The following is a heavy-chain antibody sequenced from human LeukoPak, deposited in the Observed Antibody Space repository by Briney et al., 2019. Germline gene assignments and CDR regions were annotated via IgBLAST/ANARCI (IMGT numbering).Heavy chain of an antibody. V-gene: IGHV4-59*12. CDR2: IYYTGST. D-gene: IGHD3-10*01. CDR3: ARDSGTTGEVKFDP. Sequence: SETLSLTCTVSGGSMNTYYWSWIRQPPGKGLEWIGYIYYTGSTNYNPSLKSRVILSLDTSNNHFSLKLISVTAADTAVYYCARDSGTTGEVKFDPWGQGMLVTVSS. CDR1: GGSMNTYY. J-gene: IGHJ5*02.